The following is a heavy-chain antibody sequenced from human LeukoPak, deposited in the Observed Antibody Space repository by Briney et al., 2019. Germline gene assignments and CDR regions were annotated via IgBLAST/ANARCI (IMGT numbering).Heavy chain of an antibody. Sequence: PSETLSLTCTVSGGSISSYYWSWIRQPAGKGLEWIGRIYTSGSTNYNPSPKSRVTMSVDTSKNQFSLKLSSVTAADTAVYYCAREYGYYDFWSGYYREVSYNWFDPWGQGTLVTVSS. CDR1: GGSISSYY. V-gene: IGHV4-4*07. D-gene: IGHD3-3*01. J-gene: IGHJ5*02. CDR2: IYTSGST. CDR3: AREYGYYDFWSGYYREVSYNWFDP.